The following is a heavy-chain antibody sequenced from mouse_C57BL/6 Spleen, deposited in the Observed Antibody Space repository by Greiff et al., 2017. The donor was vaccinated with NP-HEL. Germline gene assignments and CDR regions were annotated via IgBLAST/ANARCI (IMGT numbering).Heavy chain of an antibody. J-gene: IGHJ4*01. D-gene: IGHD1-1*01. CDR1: GYAFSSYW. CDR2: IYPGDGDT. Sequence: QVQLQQSGAELVKPGASVKISCKASGYAFSSYWMNWVKQRPGKGLEWIGQIYPGDGDTNYNGKFKGKATLTADKSSSTAYMQLSSLTSEDSAVYCCARSVAYYYGSSYYYAMDYWGQGTSVTVSS. V-gene: IGHV1-80*01. CDR3: ARSVAYYYGSSYYYAMDY.